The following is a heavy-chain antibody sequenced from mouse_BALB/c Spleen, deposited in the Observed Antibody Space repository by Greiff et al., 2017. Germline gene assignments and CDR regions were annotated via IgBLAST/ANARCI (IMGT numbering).Heavy chain of an antibody. V-gene: IGHV7-3*02. CDR2: IRNKANGYTT. Sequence: DVMLVESGGGLVQPGGSLRLSCATSGFTFTDYYMSWVRQPPGKALEWLGFIRNKANGYTTEYSASVKGRFTISRDNSQSILYLQMNTLRAEDSATYYCARDYYYGSSSYYAMDYWGQGTSVTVSS. J-gene: IGHJ4*01. CDR3: ARDYYYGSSSYYAMDY. CDR1: GFTFTDYY. D-gene: IGHD1-1*01.